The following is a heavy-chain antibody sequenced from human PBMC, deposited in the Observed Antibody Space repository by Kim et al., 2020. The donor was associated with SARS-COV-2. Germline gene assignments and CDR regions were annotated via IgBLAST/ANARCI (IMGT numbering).Heavy chain of an antibody. CDR1: GFTFSAYD. CDR3: LAEIGCWSFCQ. V-gene: IGHV3-30*04. CDR2: IAYDGSYI. D-gene: IGHD1-26*01. Sequence: GGSLRLSCEASGFTFSAYDLNWVRQAPGKGLEWVALIAYDGSYISYADSVKGRFIISRDNIKRTLYLQMNSLRPEDTAVYYCLAEIGCWSFCQWGQGTL. J-gene: IGHJ4*02.